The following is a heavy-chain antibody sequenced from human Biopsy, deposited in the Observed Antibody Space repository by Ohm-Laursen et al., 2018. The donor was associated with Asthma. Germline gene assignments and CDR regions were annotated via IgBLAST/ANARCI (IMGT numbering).Heavy chain of an antibody. CDR3: ARGVDRVTGLLDHFDS. CDR1: GGSISTYY. CDR2: VYYSGST. J-gene: IGHJ4*02. V-gene: IGHV4-59*01. Sequence: TLSLTCTVSGGSISTYYWTWIRQPPGKGLESIGHVYYSGSTNYNPSLKSRVTISIDASKNQFSLKLTSVTAADTAVYYCARGVDRVTGLLDHFDSWGQGTLVTVSS. D-gene: IGHD2-21*02.